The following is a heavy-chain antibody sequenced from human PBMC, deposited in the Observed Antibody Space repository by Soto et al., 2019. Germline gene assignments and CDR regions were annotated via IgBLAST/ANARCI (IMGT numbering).Heavy chain of an antibody. CDR3: AKDPKGGIPLWIDY. D-gene: IGHD3-10*01. CDR1: GFTFSSYA. J-gene: IGHJ4*02. CDR2: ISGSGGST. V-gene: IGHV3-23*01. Sequence: EVQLLESGGGLVQPGGSLRLSCAASGFTFSSYAMSWVRQAPGKGLEWVSAISGSGGSTYYADSVKGRFTISRYNSKNTLYLQMNRLRAEDTALYYCAKDPKGGIPLWIDYWGQGTLVTVSS.